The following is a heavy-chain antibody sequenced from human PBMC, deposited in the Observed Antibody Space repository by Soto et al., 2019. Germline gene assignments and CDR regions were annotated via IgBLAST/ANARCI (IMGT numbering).Heavy chain of an antibody. V-gene: IGHV4-34*01. CDR2: INHSGST. J-gene: IGHJ6*02. Sequence: KTSETLSLTCAVYGGSFSGYYWSWIRQPPGKGLEWIGEINHSGSTNYNPSLKSRVTISVDTSKNQFSLKLSSVTAADTAVYYCARGWAPRYCSSTSCHTRYYYYGMDVWGQGTTVTVSS. CDR3: ARGWAPRYCSSTSCHTRYYYYGMDV. D-gene: IGHD2-2*01. CDR1: GGSFSGYY.